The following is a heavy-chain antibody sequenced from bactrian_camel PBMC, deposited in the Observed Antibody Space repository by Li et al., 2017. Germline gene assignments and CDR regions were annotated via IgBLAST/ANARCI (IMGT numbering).Heavy chain of an antibody. CDR1: GYTYDNKC. Sequence: HVQLVESGGGSVQAGGSLRLSCTASGYTYDNKCMGWFRQAPGKEREGVAAINTGDVPPFYADSVKGRFTISKDNAKTTLYLRMNSLKPEDTAIYYCAAGSRDYRRYLLLLPDEYKYWGQGTQVTVS. CDR3: AAGSRDYRRYLLLLPDEYKY. J-gene: IGHJ4*01. D-gene: IGHD2*01. CDR2: INTGDVPP. V-gene: IGHV3S1*01.